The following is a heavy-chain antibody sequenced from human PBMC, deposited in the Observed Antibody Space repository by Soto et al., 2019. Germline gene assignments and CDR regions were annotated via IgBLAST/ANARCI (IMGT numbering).Heavy chain of an antibody. CDR3: AKGGAEMLGYYYYFVMDV. CDR1: GFAFGTYA. V-gene: IGHV3-23*01. D-gene: IGHD2-8*01. J-gene: IGHJ6*02. CDR2: ISSRGGST. Sequence: VQLLESGGGMVQPGGSLRLSCGASGFAFGTYAMNWVRQAPGKGLEWVSGISSRGGSTFYADSVQGRFIISRENSKKTIYLQMDNLRVEDTAIYYCAKGGAEMLGYYYYFVMDVWGQGTTVSVSS.